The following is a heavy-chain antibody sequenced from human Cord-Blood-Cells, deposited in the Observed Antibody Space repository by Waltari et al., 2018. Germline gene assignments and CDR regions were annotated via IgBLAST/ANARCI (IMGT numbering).Heavy chain of an antibody. J-gene: IGHJ3*02. CDR3: AKGFGELLPDAFDI. CDR1: GFTFDDYA. CDR2: ISWNSGSI. D-gene: IGHD3-10*01. Sequence: EVQLVESGGGLVQPGRSLRLSCAASGFTFDDYAMHWVRHAPGKGLEWVSGISWNSGSIGYADSVKGRFTISRDNAKNSLYLQMNSLRAEDMALYYCAKGFGELLPDAFDIWGQGTMVTVSS. V-gene: IGHV3-9*03.